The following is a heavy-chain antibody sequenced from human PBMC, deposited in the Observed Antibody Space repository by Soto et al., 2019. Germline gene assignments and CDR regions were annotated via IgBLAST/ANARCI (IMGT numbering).Heavy chain of an antibody. CDR1: GFSSTTYA. V-gene: IGHV1-18*01. CDR2: ISADSGEP. D-gene: IGHD6-13*01. J-gene: IGHJ4*02. Sequence: ASVKVSCKASGFSSTTYAFSWVRRAPGQGLEWMGLISADSGEPRYAQKFQGRVAMTTDTSTRTAYMELRGLTSADTAVYYCGVSAGLDFWGQGTRVTVSS. CDR3: GVSAGLDF.